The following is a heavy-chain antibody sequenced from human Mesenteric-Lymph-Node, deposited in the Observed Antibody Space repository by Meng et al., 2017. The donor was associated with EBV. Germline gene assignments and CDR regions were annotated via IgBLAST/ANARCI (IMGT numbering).Heavy chain of an antibody. CDR3: ARGVLFRGVIDLYYFDY. V-gene: IGHV4-4*02. J-gene: IGHJ4*02. CDR2: IYPTGST. CDR1: GDSISSSNW. D-gene: IGHD2-21*01. Sequence: QVQLQQWGAGLLQPSETLSLTCAVSGDSISSSNWWNWVRQSPGKGLEWIGEIYPTGSTNYSPSFESRVTMSVDKSKNQFSLILNSVTAADTAMYYCARGVLFRGVIDLYYFDYWGQGTLVTVSS.